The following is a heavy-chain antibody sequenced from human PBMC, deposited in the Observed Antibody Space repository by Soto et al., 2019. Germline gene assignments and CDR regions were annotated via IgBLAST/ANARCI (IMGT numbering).Heavy chain of an antibody. J-gene: IGHJ4*02. V-gene: IGHV1-8*01. Sequence: QVQLVQSGAEVRKPGASVKVSCEAFGYTFTSYDIYWVRQATGQGLEWMGWMNPNTGNSAYAQKFQGRVTVTSDTSINTVHMELSSLRSEDTAVCYCARRAETNGWNGFGADKYYFDFWGQGTLVTVSS. CDR2: MNPNTGNS. CDR3: ARRAETNGWNGFGADKYYFDF. CDR1: GYTFTSYD. D-gene: IGHD1-1*01.